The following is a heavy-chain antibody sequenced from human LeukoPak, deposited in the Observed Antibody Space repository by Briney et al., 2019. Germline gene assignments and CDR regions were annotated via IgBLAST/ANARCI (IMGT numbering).Heavy chain of an antibody. CDR1: RYTFTGDY. CDR2: INPNSGGT. CDR3: ATEPGGREYDSGGNFLSIFWYFDL. D-gene: IGHD3-22*01. V-gene: IGHV1-2*02. J-gene: IGHJ2*01. Sequence: ASVKVSCKASRYTFTGDYIHWVRQAPGQALEWMGSINPNSGGTNYAQKFQGRITMTRDTSITTAYMELTSLRSDDTAVYYCATEPGGREYDSGGNFLSIFWYFDLWGGGTLVAVSS.